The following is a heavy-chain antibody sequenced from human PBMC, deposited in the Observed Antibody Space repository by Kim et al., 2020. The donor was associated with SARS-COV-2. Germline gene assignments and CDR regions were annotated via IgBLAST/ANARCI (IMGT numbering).Heavy chain of an antibody. V-gene: IGHV7-4-1*02. CDR3: ARGGNYYDVNWDY. Sequence: YAQGFTGRFVFSLDTSVSTAYLQISSLKAEDTAVYYCARGGNYYDVNWDYWGQGTLVTVSS. J-gene: IGHJ4*02. D-gene: IGHD3-22*01.